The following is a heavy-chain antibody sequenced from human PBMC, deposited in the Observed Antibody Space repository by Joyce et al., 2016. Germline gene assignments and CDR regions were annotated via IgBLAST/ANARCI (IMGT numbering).Heavy chain of an antibody. J-gene: IGHJ4*02. D-gene: IGHD6-19*01. CDR2: IYYDDLT. Sequence: QVQLQESGPSLVKPSETLSLTCTVSGGSLSTYFWSWIRQSPGERLEWVGYIYYDDLTNYTPSLSSRVTTSADTSKRQFSLQLTSVTSADSAMYFCARSGVDYISSGWWPIDYWGRGTLVTVSS. CDR3: ARSGVDYISSGWWPIDY. V-gene: IGHV4-59*01. CDR1: GGSLSTYF.